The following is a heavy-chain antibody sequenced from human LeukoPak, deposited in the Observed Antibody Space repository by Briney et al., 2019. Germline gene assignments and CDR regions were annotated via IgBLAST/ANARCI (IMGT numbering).Heavy chain of an antibody. V-gene: IGHV3-74*01. Sequence: PGGSLRLSCAASGFTFSNYFMHWVRQAPGKGLVWISRINSDGSSTNYADSVKGRFTISRDNAKNTVYLQMNSLRVEDTAVYYCAKDYFGSLEYWGQGILVTVSS. CDR1: GFTFSNYF. J-gene: IGHJ4*02. D-gene: IGHD2/OR15-2a*01. CDR3: AKDYFGSLEY. CDR2: INSDGSST.